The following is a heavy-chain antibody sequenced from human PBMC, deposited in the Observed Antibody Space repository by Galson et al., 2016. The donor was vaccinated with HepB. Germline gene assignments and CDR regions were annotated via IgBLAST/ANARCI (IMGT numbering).Heavy chain of an antibody. CDR1: GFTFNTYS. V-gene: IGHV3-21*01. D-gene: IGHD4-11*01. CDR2: ISSSGSYI. Sequence: SLRLSCAASGFTFNTYSMNWVRQAPGKGLEWVSSISSSGSYIFYEDSVKGRFTISRDNAKNSLFLQMNSLRAEDTAVYYCARDGMTTVDYWGQGTLVTVSS. CDR3: ARDGMTTVDY. J-gene: IGHJ4*02.